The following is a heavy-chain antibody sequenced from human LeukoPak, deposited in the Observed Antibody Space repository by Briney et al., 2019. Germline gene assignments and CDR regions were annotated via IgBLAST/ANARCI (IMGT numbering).Heavy chain of an antibody. CDR2: IIISSSYI. D-gene: IGHD2-15*01. Sequence: GGSLRLSCAASGFTFSSYTMNWVRQAPGKGLEGVSSIIISSSYIHYADSVKGRFTISRDNTKNSPYLQMNSLRAEDTAVYYCARDFGGYCSGGNCYLGYLDYWGQGTLVTVSS. CDR3: ARDFGGYCSGGNCYLGYLDY. CDR1: GFTFSSYT. J-gene: IGHJ4*02. V-gene: IGHV3-21*03.